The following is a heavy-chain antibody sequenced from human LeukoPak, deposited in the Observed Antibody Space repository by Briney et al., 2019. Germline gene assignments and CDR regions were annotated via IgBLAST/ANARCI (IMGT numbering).Heavy chain of an antibody. CDR2: INHSGST. Sequence: SETLSLTCSVSGGSISHSGYYWGWIRQPPGKGLEWIGEINHSGSTNYNPSLKSRVTISVDTSKNQFSLKLSSVTAADTAVYYCARGRGSSTSWSRRKYNWFDPWGQGTLVTVSS. V-gene: IGHV4-39*07. D-gene: IGHD2-2*01. CDR1: GGSISHSGYY. J-gene: IGHJ5*02. CDR3: ARGRGSSTSWSRRKYNWFDP.